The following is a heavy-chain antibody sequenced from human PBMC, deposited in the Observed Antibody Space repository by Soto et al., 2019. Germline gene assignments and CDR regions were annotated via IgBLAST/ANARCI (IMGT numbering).Heavy chain of an antibody. CDR3: ARSLYYLSWFDP. Sequence: ASVKVSCKSSGYTFTHYGVSWVRQAPGQGLEWMAWINAGNGNTNYAQKLQGRVTMTTDTSTSTAYMELRSLRSDDTAVYYCARSLYYLSWFDPWGQGTLVTVSS. D-gene: IGHD3-10*01. CDR2: INAGNGNT. J-gene: IGHJ5*02. CDR1: GYTFTHYG. V-gene: IGHV1-18*01.